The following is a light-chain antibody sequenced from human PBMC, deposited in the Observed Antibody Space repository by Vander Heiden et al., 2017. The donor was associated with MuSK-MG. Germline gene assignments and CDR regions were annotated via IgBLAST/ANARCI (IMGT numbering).Light chain of an antibody. Sequence: QSALTQPASLSGSPGQSITISCTGTSGDVGDYDSVSWYQQHPGKAPRLLISDVTSRPSGLSYRFSGSRSGNTAYLTIYGLQADDEADYYCTSYTSRSARGVFGGGTKLTVL. J-gene: IGLJ3*02. CDR3: TSYTSRSARGV. V-gene: IGLV2-14*01. CDR2: DVT. CDR1: SGDVGDYDS.